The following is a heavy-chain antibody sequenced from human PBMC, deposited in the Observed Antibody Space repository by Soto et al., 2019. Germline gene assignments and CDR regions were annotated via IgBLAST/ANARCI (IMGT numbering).Heavy chain of an antibody. CDR2: ISDTGSG. CDR3: ARAHSGYDPLGMDV. J-gene: IGHJ6*02. V-gene: IGHV4-61*01. D-gene: IGHD5-12*01. CDR1: GGSVISGSYY. Sequence: QVQLQESGPGLVKPSETLSLTCTVSGGSVISGSYYWSWIRQPPGKGLEWVGCISDTGSGDYNPSLKSRVTISVHPSNRQFSLRLNSVTAADTAVYYCARAHSGYDPLGMDVWGQGNTVTVSS.